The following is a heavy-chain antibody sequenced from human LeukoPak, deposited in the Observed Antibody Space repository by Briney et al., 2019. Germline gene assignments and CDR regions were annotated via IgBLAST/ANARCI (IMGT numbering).Heavy chain of an antibody. CDR1: GFTFSDYY. Sequence: GGPLRLSCAASGFTFSDYYMSWIRQAPGKGLEGVSYISSSSSTIYYADSVKGRFTISRDNAKNSLYLQMNSLRAEDTAVYYCASSWWELPHIDYWGQGTLVTVSS. D-gene: IGHD1-26*01. J-gene: IGHJ4*02. CDR3: ASSWWELPHIDY. CDR2: ISSSSSTI. V-gene: IGHV3-11*04.